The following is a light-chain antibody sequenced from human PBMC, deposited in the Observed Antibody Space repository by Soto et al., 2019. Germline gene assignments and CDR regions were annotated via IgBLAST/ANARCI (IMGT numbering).Light chain of an antibody. CDR3: SSYPSSSTYV. Sequence: QSALTQPASVSGSPGQSITISCTGTSSDVGGYNYVSWYQQHPVKAPKLMIYEVSNRPSGVSNRFSGSKSGNTASLTISGLQAEDEADYYCSSYPSSSTYVFGTGTKSPS. CDR2: EVS. J-gene: IGLJ1*01. V-gene: IGLV2-14*01. CDR1: SSDVGGYNY.